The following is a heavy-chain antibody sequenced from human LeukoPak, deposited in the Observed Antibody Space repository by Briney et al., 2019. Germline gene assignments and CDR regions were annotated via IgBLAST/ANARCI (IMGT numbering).Heavy chain of an antibody. Sequence: PGGSLRLSCAASGFTFSSYWMSWVRQAPGKGLEWVANIKQDGSEKYYVDSVKGRFTISRDNAKNSLYLQMNSPRAEDTAVYYCARVGIDGYNPPFDYWGQGTLVTVSS. D-gene: IGHD5-24*01. J-gene: IGHJ4*02. CDR3: ARVGIDGYNPPFDY. CDR2: IKQDGSEK. V-gene: IGHV3-7*01. CDR1: GFTFSSYW.